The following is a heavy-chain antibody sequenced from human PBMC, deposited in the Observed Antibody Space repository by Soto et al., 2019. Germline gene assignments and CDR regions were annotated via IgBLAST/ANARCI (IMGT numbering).Heavy chain of an antibody. CDR2: ISSSGSTI. CDR1: GFTFSDYY. V-gene: IGHV3-11*01. CDR3: ARETPYNWFADAFDI. D-gene: IGHD1-20*01. Sequence: GGSLRLSCAASGFTFSDYYMSWIRQAPGKGLEWVSYISSSGSTIYYADSVKGRFTISRDNAKNSLYLQMNSLRAEDTAVYYCARETPYNWFADAFDIWGQGTMVTVSS. J-gene: IGHJ3*02.